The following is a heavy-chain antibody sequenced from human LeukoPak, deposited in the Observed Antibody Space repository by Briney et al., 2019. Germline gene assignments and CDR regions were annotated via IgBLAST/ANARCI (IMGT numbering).Heavy chain of an antibody. CDR2: INHSGST. J-gene: IGHJ6*03. CDR1: GGSFSGYY. D-gene: IGHD3-22*01. V-gene: IGHV4-34*01. CDR3: ARGPTDYYDSSGYYHTPYYYYMDV. Sequence: SETLSLTCAVYGGSFSGYYWSWIRQPPGKGLEWIGEINHSGSTNYNPSLKSRVTISVGTSKNQFSLKLSSVTAADTAVYYCARGPTDYYDSSGYYHTPYYYYMDVWGKGTTVTVSS.